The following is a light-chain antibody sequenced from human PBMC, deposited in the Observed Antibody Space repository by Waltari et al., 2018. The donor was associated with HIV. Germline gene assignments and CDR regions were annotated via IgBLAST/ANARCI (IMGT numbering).Light chain of an antibody. CDR2: TNN. J-gene: IGLJ2*01. Sequence: QSVLTQPPSASGTPGQRVTISCSGSSYNIGRNYVYWYQQLPGTAPKLLIYTNNQRPSGVPDRFSGSKSGTSASLAISGLRSEDEADYYCAAWDASLSVVFGGGTKLTVL. CDR3: AAWDASLSVV. V-gene: IGLV1-47*01. CDR1: SYNIGRNY.